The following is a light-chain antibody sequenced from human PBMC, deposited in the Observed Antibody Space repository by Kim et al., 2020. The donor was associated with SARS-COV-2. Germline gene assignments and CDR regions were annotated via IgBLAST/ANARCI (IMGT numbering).Light chain of an antibody. Sequence: DIQMTQSPSTLSASVGDRVTITCRASQSIGSWLAWYQQKPGKAPKVLIYRASSLESGVPSRFSGSGSGTEFTLTISSLQPDDFATYFCQQYNSYSLTFGGGTKLEI. V-gene: IGKV1-5*03. J-gene: IGKJ4*01. CDR2: RAS. CDR1: QSIGSW. CDR3: QQYNSYSLT.